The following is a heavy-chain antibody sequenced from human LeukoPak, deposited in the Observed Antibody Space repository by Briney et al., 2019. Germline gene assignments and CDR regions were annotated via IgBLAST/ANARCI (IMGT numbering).Heavy chain of an antibody. CDR2: ISGSGDNT. V-gene: IGHV3-23*01. CDR1: GFTFSSYA. J-gene: IGHJ6*04. Sequence: GGSLRLSCAASGFTFSSYAMNWVRQAPGKGLEWISSISGSGDNTYYADSMKGRFTISRDNAKNSLYLQMNSLRAEDTAVYYCAELGITMIGGVWGKGTTVTISS. D-gene: IGHD3-10*02. CDR3: AELGITMIGGV.